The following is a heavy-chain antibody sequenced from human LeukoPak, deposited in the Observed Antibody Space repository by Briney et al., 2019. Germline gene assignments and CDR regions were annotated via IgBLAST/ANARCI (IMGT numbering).Heavy chain of an antibody. J-gene: IGHJ6*01. V-gene: IGHV3-23*01. D-gene: IGHD1-26*01. CDR3: AKMKGHPLPKYYMAV. Sequence: GGSLRLSCAVSAIPSSGFAMSWTRRPPGNEPEWATGLSGSGDNTLYADSVKGRFNISRDNSKNTLYLEMDSLRAEDTAIYYCAKMKGHPLPKYYMAVPWQGTTVTVSS. CDR1: AIPSSGFA. CDR2: LSGSGDNT.